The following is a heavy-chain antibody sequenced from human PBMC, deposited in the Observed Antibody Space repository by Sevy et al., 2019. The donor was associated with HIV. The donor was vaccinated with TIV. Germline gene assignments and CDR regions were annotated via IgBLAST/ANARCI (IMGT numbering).Heavy chain of an antibody. CDR2: INPGGTST. Sequence: GWSLRLSCAASGFTFSNYWMHWVRQAPGKGLVWVSRINPGGTSTDYADSVKGRFTISRDNAKNSLYLQMNSLRAEDTAVYYCSRAITVEGRGVGYWGQGTLVTVSS. J-gene: IGHJ4*02. D-gene: IGHD5-12*01. CDR1: GFTFSNYW. V-gene: IGHV3-74*01. CDR3: SRAITVEGRGVGY.